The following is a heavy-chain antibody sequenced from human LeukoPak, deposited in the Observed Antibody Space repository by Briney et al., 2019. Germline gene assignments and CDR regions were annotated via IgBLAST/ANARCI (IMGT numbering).Heavy chain of an antibody. V-gene: IGHV3-23*01. CDR3: ANYRSGGGGYYSGLEH. CDR2: TSGSGDIK. D-gene: IGHD2-15*01. CDR1: GFTFRNYA. J-gene: IGHJ4*02. Sequence: GGSLRLSSAASGFTFRNYAMTWVRQAPGKGLEWVSRTSGSGDIKLYADSVKGRFTISRTNSENRLYLQMNSLRAEDTAVYYCANYRSGGGGYYSGLEHRGQGTLVAVSS.